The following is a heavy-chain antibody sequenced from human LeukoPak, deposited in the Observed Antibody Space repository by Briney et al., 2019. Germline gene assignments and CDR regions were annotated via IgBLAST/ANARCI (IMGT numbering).Heavy chain of an antibody. Sequence: PGGSLRLSCAASGFSFSSYSMNWVRQAPGKGLEWVSSISSSSSYIYYADSVKGRFTISRDNAKNSLYLQMNSLRAEDTAVYYCAREDSYYYGSGSYPFDYWGQGTLVTLSS. V-gene: IGHV3-21*01. CDR2: ISSSSSYI. J-gene: IGHJ4*02. CDR1: GFSFSSYS. CDR3: AREDSYYYGSGSYPFDY. D-gene: IGHD3-10*01.